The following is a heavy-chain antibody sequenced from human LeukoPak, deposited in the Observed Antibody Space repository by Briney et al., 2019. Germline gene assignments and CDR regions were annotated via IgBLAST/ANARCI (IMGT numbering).Heavy chain of an antibody. CDR2: IYYSGST. V-gene: IGHV4-39*07. CDR1: GGSISGSSYY. J-gene: IGHJ6*02. D-gene: IGHD3-10*01. CDR3: ARMVRVYYGMDV. Sequence: SETLSLTCTISGGSISGSSYYWGWIRQPPGKGLEWIGSIYYSGSTYYNPSLKSRVTISVDTSKNQFSLKLSSVTAADTAVYYCARMVRVYYGMDVWGQGTTVTVSS.